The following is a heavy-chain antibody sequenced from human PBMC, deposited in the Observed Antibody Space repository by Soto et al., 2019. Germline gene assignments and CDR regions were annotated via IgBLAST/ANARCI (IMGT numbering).Heavy chain of an antibody. D-gene: IGHD2-2*01. J-gene: IGHJ4*02. CDR3: ARACSSNSCYDVFDY. CDR1: GGSISSYY. V-gene: IGHV4-4*07. Sequence: SETLSLTCTVSGGSISSYYWSWIRQPAGKGLEWIGRIYTSGSTNYNPSLKSRVTMSVDTSKNQFSLKLSSVTAADTAVYYCARACSSNSCYDVFDYWGQGTPVTVSS. CDR2: IYTSGST.